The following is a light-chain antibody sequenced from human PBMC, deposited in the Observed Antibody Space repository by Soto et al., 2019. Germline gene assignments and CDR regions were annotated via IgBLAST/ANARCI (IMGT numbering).Light chain of an antibody. CDR1: SSYVGTYNV. CDR2: EVN. CDR3: CSYAGGSAYV. Sequence: QSVLTQPASVSGSPGQSITISCTGGSSYVGTYNVVSWYQQHPDKVPKVIIYEVNKRPSGVSNRFSGSKSGNTASLTISGLQAEDEADYYCCSYAGGSAYVFGSGTRSPS. V-gene: IGLV2-23*02. J-gene: IGLJ1*01.